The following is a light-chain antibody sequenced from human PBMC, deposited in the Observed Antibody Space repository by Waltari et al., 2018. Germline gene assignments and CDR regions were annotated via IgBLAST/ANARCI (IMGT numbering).Light chain of an antibody. J-gene: IGKJ4*01. V-gene: IGKV1-5*03. Sequence: DIQMTQSPSTLSASVGDRVAITCRASRSIEKWLAWYQQKPGTPPKLLIYKATSLESGVPSRVSGSGSGTEFTLTISSLQPDDFATYYCQQYYSYSTFGEGTKVEIK. CDR3: QQYYSYST. CDR1: RSIEKW. CDR2: KAT.